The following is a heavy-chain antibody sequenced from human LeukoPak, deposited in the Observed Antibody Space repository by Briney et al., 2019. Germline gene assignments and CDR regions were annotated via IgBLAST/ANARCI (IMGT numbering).Heavy chain of an antibody. CDR3: ARAGRYDLSYFDY. D-gene: IGHD5-12*01. V-gene: IGHV3-66*01. Sequence: GGPLRLSCAASGFTVSSNYMSWVRQAPGKGLEWVSVIYSGGSTYYADSVKGRFTISRDNSKNTLYLQMNSLRAEDTAVYYCARAGRYDLSYFDYWGQGTLVTVSS. CDR2: IYSGGST. J-gene: IGHJ4*02. CDR1: GFTVSSNY.